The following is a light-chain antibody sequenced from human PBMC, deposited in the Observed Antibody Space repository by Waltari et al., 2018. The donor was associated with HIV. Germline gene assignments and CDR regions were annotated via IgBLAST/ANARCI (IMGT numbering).Light chain of an antibody. V-gene: IGLV1-47*01. Sequence: QSALTQSPSTSGTPGQRVTMSCSGSSSNVGRDHVYWYQQIPGTAPKLLIYNDYQRPSGVPDRFSGSKSGTSASLAISGLRSEDEADYYCAAWDNILSGYVFGTGTKVTVL. CDR1: SSNVGRDH. CDR2: NDY. J-gene: IGLJ1*01. CDR3: AAWDNILSGYV.